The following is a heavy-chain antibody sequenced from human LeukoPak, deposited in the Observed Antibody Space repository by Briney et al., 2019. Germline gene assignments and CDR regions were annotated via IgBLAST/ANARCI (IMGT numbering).Heavy chain of an antibody. D-gene: IGHD3-22*01. CDR1: GYTFTGYY. CDR2: INPNSGGT. J-gene: IGHJ4*02. V-gene: IGHV1-2*02. CDR3: ARGSGYYYVGGERVDYFDY. Sequence: ASVKVSCKASGYTFTGYYMHWVRQAPGQGLEWMGWINPNSGGTNYAQKFQGRVTMTRDTSISTAYMELSRLRPDDTAVYYCARGSGYYYVGGERVDYFDYWGQGTLVTVSS.